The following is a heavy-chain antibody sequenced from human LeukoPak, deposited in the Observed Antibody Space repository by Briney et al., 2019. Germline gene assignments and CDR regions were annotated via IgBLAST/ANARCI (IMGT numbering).Heavy chain of an antibody. CDR1: GFNFSSYA. V-gene: IGHV3-23*01. CDR3: AKDPVDIVVVPAAISFDY. CDR2: ISGSGGST. J-gene: IGHJ4*02. D-gene: IGHD2-2*02. Sequence: GGSLRLSCAASGFNFSSYAMSWVRQAPGKGLVWVSAISGSGGSTYYADSVKGRFTISRDNSKNTLYLQMNSLRAEDTAVYYCAKDPVDIVVVPAAISFDYWGQGTLVTVSS.